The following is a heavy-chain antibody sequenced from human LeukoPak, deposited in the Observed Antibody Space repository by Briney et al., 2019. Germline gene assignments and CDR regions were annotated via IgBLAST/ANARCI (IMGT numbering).Heavy chain of an antibody. J-gene: IGHJ6*02. V-gene: IGHV4-59*01. Sequence: SETLSLTCTVSGGSISYYYWSWIQQSPGKGLEWIGYIYYSGTTNYNPSLKSRVTISVDTSKNQFSLQLRSVTAAVTAVYYCAREDPQTTVPEGMDVWGQGTTVTVSS. D-gene: IGHD4-17*01. CDR2: IYYSGTT. CDR1: GGSISYYY. CDR3: AREDPQTTVPEGMDV.